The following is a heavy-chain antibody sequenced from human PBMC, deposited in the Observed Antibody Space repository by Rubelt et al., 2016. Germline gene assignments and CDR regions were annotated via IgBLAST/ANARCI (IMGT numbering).Heavy chain of an antibody. CDR3: ARSHGGGHGMDV. D-gene: IGHD3-16*01. J-gene: IGHJ6*02. V-gene: IGHV3-11*01. Sequence: YYADSVKGRFTISRDNAKNSLYLQMNSLRAEDTAVYHCARSHGGGHGMDVWGQGTTVTVSS.